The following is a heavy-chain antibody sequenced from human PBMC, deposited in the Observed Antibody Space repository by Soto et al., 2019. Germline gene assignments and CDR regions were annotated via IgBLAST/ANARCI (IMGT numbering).Heavy chain of an antibody. V-gene: IGHV1-18*01. Sequence: GASVKVSCKASGYTSTSYGISWVRQAPGQGLEWMGWISAYNGNTNYAQKLQGRVTMTTDTSTSTAYMELRSLKSDDTSVYYCATLDYGDTRDAFDIWGQGTMVTVS. CDR3: ATLDYGDTRDAFDI. CDR2: ISAYNGNT. D-gene: IGHD4-17*01. CDR1: GYTSTSYG. J-gene: IGHJ3*02.